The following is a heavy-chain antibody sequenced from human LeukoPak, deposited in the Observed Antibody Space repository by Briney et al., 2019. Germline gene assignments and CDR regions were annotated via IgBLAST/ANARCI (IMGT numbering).Heavy chain of an antibody. Sequence: PGGSLRLSCAASGFTFSSFAMYWVRQAPGKGLVGVSRVQSDGSGSMYANSVMGRFTISRDNSKNMLYLQMNSLTAEDTAVYFCARAQLGTPTDYWGQGTQVTVSS. CDR1: GFTFSSFA. V-gene: IGHV3-74*03. CDR3: ARAQLGTPTDY. D-gene: IGHD1-26*01. J-gene: IGHJ4*02. CDR2: VQSDGSGS.